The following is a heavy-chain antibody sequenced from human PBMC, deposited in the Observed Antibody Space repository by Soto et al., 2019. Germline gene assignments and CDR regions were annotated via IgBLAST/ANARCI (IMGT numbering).Heavy chain of an antibody. D-gene: IGHD4-4*01. CDR1: GGSISRYY. V-gene: IGHV4-59*01. CDR2: IHYTGIT. Sequence: SETLSLTCIVSGGSISRYYCTWIRQPPWKGLEWIGNIHYTGITNYNPSLKSRVTISLGTPKSQFSLKLSSVTAADTAVYYCARDLTISSTDGRLDPWRHVHLVT. CDR3: ARDLTISSTDGRLDP. J-gene: IGHJ5*02.